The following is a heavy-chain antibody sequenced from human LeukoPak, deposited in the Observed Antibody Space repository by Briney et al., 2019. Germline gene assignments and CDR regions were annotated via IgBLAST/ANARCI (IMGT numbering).Heavy chain of an antibody. V-gene: IGHV3-23*01. D-gene: IGHD6-19*01. Sequence: GESLRLSCAASGFTFSSYAMSWVRQAPGKGLEWVAGICSGGSTYYADSVKGRLTISKDNSKNRLYLQMNSLRAEDTAVYYCARGASYSSGHFDYWGQGTLVTASS. CDR3: ARGASYSSGHFDY. CDR1: GFTFSSYA. CDR2: ICSGGST. J-gene: IGHJ4*02.